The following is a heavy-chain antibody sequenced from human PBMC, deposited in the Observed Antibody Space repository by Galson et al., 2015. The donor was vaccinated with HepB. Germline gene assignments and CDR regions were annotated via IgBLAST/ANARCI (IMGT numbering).Heavy chain of an antibody. Sequence: SVKVSCKASGYTFTSYGISWVRQAPGQGLEWMGWISAYNGNTTYAQKLQGRVTMTTDTSTSTAYMELRSLRSDDTAVYYCARDRGMEQWLADAFDIWGQGTMVTVSS. CDR1: GYTFTSYG. J-gene: IGHJ3*02. D-gene: IGHD6-19*01. V-gene: IGHV1-18*01. CDR3: ARDRGMEQWLADAFDI. CDR2: ISAYNGNT.